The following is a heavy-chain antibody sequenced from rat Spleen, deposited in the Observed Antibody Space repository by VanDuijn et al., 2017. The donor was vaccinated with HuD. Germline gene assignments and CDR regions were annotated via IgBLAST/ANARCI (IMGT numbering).Heavy chain of an antibody. Sequence: EVQLVETGGGLVQPGRSLKLSCVASGFTFNSYWMYWIRQAPGKGLEWVSSINSDGGRPYYPDSVKGRFTISRDNAENTVYLQMNSLRSEDTATYYCTRHFSPADYYSSFPVLYWGQGTLVTVSS. V-gene: IGHV5-58*01. CDR2: INSDGGRP. J-gene: IGHJ3*01. D-gene: IGHD1-2*01. CDR1: GFTFNSYW. CDR3: TRHFSPADYYSSFPVLY.